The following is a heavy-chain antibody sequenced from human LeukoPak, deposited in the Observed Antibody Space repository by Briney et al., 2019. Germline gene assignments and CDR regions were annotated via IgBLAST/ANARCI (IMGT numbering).Heavy chain of an antibody. CDR1: AFTFTNYA. J-gene: IGHJ6*02. V-gene: IGHV3-23*01. CDR3: AKHNRNDGCYYYGMDV. CDR2: ISGSGGRT. Sequence: PGGSLRLSCAASAFTFTNYAMSWVRQAPGKGLEWVSAISGSGGRTYYADSVKGRLTISRDNSKNTVHLQMNSLRAEDTAVYYCAKHNRNDGCYYYGMDVWGQGTTVTVSS. D-gene: IGHD1-20*01.